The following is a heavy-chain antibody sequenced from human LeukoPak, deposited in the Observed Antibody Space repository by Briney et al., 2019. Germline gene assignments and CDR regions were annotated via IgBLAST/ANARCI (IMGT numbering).Heavy chain of an antibody. CDR2: ISYDGSNK. J-gene: IGHJ4*02. V-gene: IGHV3-30*04. CDR1: GFTFSSFA. CDR3: ASTRPYGSGWRLGY. Sequence: GRSLRLSCAASGFTFSSFAMHWVRQAPGKGLEWVAVISYDGSNKYYADSVKGQFTISRDNSKNTLYLQMNSLRAEDTAVYYCASTRPYGSGWRLGYWGQGTLVTVSS. D-gene: IGHD6-19*01.